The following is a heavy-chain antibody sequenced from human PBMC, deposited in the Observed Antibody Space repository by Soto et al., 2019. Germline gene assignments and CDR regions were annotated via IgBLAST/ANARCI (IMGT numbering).Heavy chain of an antibody. J-gene: IGHJ4*02. CDR2: IIPILGTA. CDR3: ASHTRRYSSGWYFDY. D-gene: IGHD6-19*01. Sequence: QVQLVQSGAEVKKPGSSVKVSCKASGGTFSSYAISWVRQAPGQGLEWMGGIIPILGTAHYAQKLQGRVTITADESTNTAYMELSSLRSEDTAVYYCASHTRRYSSGWYFDYWGQGTLVTVSS. V-gene: IGHV1-69*01. CDR1: GGTFSSYA.